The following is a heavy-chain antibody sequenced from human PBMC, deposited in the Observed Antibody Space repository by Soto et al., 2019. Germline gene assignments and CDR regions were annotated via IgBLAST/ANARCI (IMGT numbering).Heavy chain of an antibody. J-gene: IGHJ5*01. CDR1: GHTLASYD. CDR3: ARDPFYGGFDS. V-gene: IGHV1-8*01. D-gene: IGHD3-16*01. Sequence: QVQLVQSGAEVRKPGASVKVSCKASGHTLASYDINWVRQATGQGLEWMGWMTPDSGDTGYAQKFQGRVTMTWDTSITTAYMECSSLRSDDTAVYYCARDPFYGGFDSWGQGTLVTVSS. CDR2: MTPDSGDT.